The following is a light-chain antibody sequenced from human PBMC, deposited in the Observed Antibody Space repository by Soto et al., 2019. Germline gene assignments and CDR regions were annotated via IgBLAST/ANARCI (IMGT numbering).Light chain of an antibody. CDR3: QQYCSTQGWT. CDR1: RSLSSDY. CDR2: PVX. V-gene: IGKV3-20*01. Sequence: IVLMQCPGTLSLSPGERATLSCRASRSLSSDYVAWYEQKPGQAPRLLXXPVXRRATGTPERFSVSGSGKDFTLTISRLEPGDFAVYYCQQYCSTQGWTFGQGTKVDIK. J-gene: IGKJ1*01.